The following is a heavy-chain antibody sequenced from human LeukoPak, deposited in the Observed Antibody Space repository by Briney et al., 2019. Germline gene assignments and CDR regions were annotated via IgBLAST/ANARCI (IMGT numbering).Heavy chain of an antibody. CDR3: AKITKATTPNY. J-gene: IGHJ4*02. D-gene: IGHD4-17*01. CDR2: ITDSGRKT. CDR1: GFIFSNYA. Sequence: PGGSLRLSCAASGFIFSNYAMNWVRQASGKGLEWVSGITDSGRKTYYADSVKGRFSISRDNSKNTVYLQMSDLRAEDTAVYYCAKITKATTPNYWGQGTLVTVSS. V-gene: IGHV3-23*01.